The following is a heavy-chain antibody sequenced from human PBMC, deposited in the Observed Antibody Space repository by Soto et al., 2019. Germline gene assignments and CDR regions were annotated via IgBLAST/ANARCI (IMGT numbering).Heavy chain of an antibody. V-gene: IGHV3-23*01. CDR2: ISRSGADT. CDR3: AKGFYYVGLEY. J-gene: IGHJ4*02. Sequence: EVQLLESGGGLVQPGGSLRLSCAASGLTFNIYAMSWVRQAPGKGPEWVSAISRSGADTYYADSVKGRFTISRDNSKNTMYLQMNSLRGEDTAVYYCAKGFYYVGLEYWGQGTLVTVSS. CDR1: GLTFNIYA. D-gene: IGHD1-26*01.